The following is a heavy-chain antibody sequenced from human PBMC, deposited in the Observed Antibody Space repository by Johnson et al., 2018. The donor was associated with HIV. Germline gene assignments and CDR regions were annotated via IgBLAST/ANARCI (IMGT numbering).Heavy chain of an antibody. CDR3: ARDGYHNFLSGYYRDDAFDI. Sequence: VQLVESGGGLVQPGGSLRLSCAASGFTFSTYAMSWVRQAPGQGLEWVSTISYSGGTTSYADSVKGRFTISRDNSKNTLYLQMNSRRAEDTAVYYCARDGYHNFLSGYYRDDAFDIWGQGTMVTVSS. D-gene: IGHD3-3*01. CDR1: GFTFSTYA. V-gene: IGHV3-23*04. CDR2: ISYSGGTT. J-gene: IGHJ3*02.